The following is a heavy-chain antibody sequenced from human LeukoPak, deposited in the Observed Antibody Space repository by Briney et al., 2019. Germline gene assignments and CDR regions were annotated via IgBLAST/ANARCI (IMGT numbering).Heavy chain of an antibody. Sequence: SETLSLTCTVSGGSISSYYWSWIRQPPGKGLEWIGYIYYSGSTNYNPSLKSRVTISVDTSKNQFSLKLSSVTAADTAVYYCARGRNYYDSRGGVDYWGEGTLVTVSS. CDR3: ARGRNYYDSRGGVDY. CDR2: IYYSGST. J-gene: IGHJ4*02. V-gene: IGHV4-59*01. D-gene: IGHD3-22*01. CDR1: GGSISSYY.